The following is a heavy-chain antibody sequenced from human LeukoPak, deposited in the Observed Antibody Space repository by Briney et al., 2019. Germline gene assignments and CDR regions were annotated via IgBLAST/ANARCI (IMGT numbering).Heavy chain of an antibody. J-gene: IGHJ4*02. V-gene: IGHV3-23*01. Sequence: GGSLRLSCAASDFSFITYAMSWVRQAPGKGLEWVSTISGGGDATYYADSVKGRFTISRDNSKNTLNLQMNSLRAEDTAVYYCAKADHWGQGTLVTVFS. CDR3: AKADH. CDR2: ISGGGDAT. CDR1: DFSFITYA.